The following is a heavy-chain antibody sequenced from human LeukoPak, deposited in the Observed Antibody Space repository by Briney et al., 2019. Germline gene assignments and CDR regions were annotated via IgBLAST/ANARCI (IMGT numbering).Heavy chain of an antibody. CDR1: GFTFSDYY. CDR2: ISSSGSTI. D-gene: IGHD2-2*01. CDR3: ARALPAAIYPSGYYYGMDV. J-gene: IGHJ6*02. V-gene: IGHV3-11*01. Sequence: PGGSLRLSCAASGFTFSDYYMSWIRQAPGKGLEWVSYISSSGSTIYYADSVKGRFTISRDNAKNSLYLQMNSLRAEDTAVYYCARALPAAIYPSGYYYGMDVWGQGTTVTVSS.